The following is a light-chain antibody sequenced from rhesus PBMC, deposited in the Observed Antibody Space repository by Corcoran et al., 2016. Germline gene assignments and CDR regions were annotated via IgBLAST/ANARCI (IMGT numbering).Light chain of an antibody. CDR2: YAK. CDR1: QGITTY. V-gene: IGKV1-32*01. Sequence: DIQMTQSPSSLSASVGDRVTITCRASQGITTYVSWYQQTPGKAPKLLIYYAKRLGGGVPSRFRGSGSGTDFTLTFSSLQPEDFGIYYCQQYNSAPPTFGGGTKVEIK. J-gene: IGKJ4*01. CDR3: QQYNSAPPT.